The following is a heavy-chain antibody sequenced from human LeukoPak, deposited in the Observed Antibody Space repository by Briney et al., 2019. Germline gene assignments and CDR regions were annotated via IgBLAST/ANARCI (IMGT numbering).Heavy chain of an antibody. CDR1: GYSFTSYF. J-gene: IGHJ4*02. Sequence: GASVKVSCKASGYSFTSYFIHWVRQAPGQGLEWMGIINPSGGSTSYAQKLQGRVTMTRDTSTSTVYMELSSLTSEDTAVYYCARSSGSYQGPFDYWGQGTLVAVSS. D-gene: IGHD1-26*01. CDR2: INPSGGST. CDR3: ARSSGSYQGPFDY. V-gene: IGHV1-46*01.